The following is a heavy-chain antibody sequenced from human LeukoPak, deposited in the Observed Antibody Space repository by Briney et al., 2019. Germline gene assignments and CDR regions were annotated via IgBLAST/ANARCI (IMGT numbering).Heavy chain of an antibody. CDR3: ARVRAAAGTRRYNWFDP. D-gene: IGHD6-13*01. V-gene: IGHV4-59*01. CDR1: GGSISSYY. Sequence: SETLSPTCTVSGGSISSYYWSWIRQPPGKGLGWVGFIYYSGSTNYNPSLKSRVTISVDTSKNQFSLKLSSVTAADTAVYYCARVRAAAGTRRYNWFDPWGQGTLVTVSS. CDR2: IYYSGST. J-gene: IGHJ5*02.